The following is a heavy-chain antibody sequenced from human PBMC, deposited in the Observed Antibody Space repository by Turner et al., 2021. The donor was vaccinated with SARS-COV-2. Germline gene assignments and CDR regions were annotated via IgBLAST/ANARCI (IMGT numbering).Heavy chain of an antibody. J-gene: IGHJ5*02. CDR3: ARGTYYYDSSVYSGTNWFDP. V-gene: IGHV3-21*01. CDR2: ISSSSSYI. D-gene: IGHD3-22*01. CDR1: GFTFSHYT. Sequence: VQLFESGGGLVKPGGCLSLSGAASGFTFSHYTMNWVRQAQGKGLEWVSSISSSSSYIYYADSVKGRFTISRDNAKNSRYLQRNSLRAEDKAVYYCARGTYYYDSSVYSGTNWFDPWGQGTLVTVSS.